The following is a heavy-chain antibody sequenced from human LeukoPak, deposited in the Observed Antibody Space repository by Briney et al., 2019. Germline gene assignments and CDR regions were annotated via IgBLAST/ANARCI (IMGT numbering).Heavy chain of an antibody. CDR2: IYYSGST. J-gene: IGHJ3*02. Sequence: SETLSLTCTVSGGSISSSSYYWGWIRQPPGKGLEWIGSIYYSGSTYYNPSLKSRVTISVDTSKNQFSLKLSSVTAADTAAYYCARDTVTGRFGDSDAFDIWGQGTMVTASS. V-gene: IGHV4-39*07. CDR1: GGSISSSSYY. CDR3: ARDTVTGRFGDSDAFDI. D-gene: IGHD3-10*01.